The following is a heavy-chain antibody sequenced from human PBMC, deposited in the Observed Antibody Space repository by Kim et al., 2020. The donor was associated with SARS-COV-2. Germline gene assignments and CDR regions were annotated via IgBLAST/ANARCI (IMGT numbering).Heavy chain of an antibody. V-gene: IGHV1-3*01. CDR3: ARDNAGWSFDR. J-gene: IGHJ4*02. CDR2: KT. D-gene: IGHD6-19*01. Sequence: KTKYSQKFQGRTSITRDTSASTVYMDLSSLTSEDTAVYYCARDNAGWSFDRWGQGTLVTVSS.